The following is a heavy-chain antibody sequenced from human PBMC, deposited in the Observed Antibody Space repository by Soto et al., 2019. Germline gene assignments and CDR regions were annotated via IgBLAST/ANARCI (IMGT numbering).Heavy chain of an antibody. J-gene: IGHJ6*04. V-gene: IGHV3-7*01. CDR1: GFTSSNYW. CDR3: AGSTSSWGV. CDR2: IKQDGSEK. D-gene: IGHD6-13*01. Sequence: EVQVVESGGGLVQPGGSLRLSCVASGFTSSNYWMNWVRQAPGKGLEWVANIKQDGSEKNYVDSVKGRFTISRDNAKNSQYLQMNSLRAEDTAVYYCAGSTSSWGVWGKGTTVTVSS.